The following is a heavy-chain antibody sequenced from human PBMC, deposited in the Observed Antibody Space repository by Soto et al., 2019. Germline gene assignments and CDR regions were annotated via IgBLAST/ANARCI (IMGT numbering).Heavy chain of an antibody. CDR2: IGSSSTTI. Sequence: GWSLRLSCAASGFTFSSYSFNWVRQAPGKGLEWLSYIGSSSTTIYYADSVKGRFIISRDNAKNSLYLQMNSLRPEDTAVYYCARXQQLAFDNWGQGTRVTVSS. J-gene: IGHJ4*02. V-gene: IGHV3-48*01. D-gene: IGHD6-13*01. CDR3: ARXQQLAFDN. CDR1: GFTFSSYS.